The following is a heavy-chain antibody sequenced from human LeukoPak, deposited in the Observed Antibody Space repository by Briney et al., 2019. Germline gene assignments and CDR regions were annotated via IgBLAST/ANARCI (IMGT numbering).Heavy chain of an antibody. V-gene: IGHV3-66*02. J-gene: IGHJ6*03. CDR1: GFTVSSNY. Sequence: PGGSLRLSCAASGFTVSSNYMSWVRQAPGKGLEWVSVIYSGGSTYYADSVKGRFTISRDDSKNTLYLQMNSLRAEDTAVYYCASNRLRIAAPYYYYYMDVWGKGTTVTVSS. CDR3: ASNRLRIAAPYYYYYMDV. CDR2: IYSGGST. D-gene: IGHD6-13*01.